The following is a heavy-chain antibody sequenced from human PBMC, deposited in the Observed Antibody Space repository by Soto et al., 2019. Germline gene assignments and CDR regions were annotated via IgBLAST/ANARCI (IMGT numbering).Heavy chain of an antibody. V-gene: IGHV4-59*02. J-gene: IGHJ4*02. CDR1: GSSVSSYY. CDR2: IYYSGYT. Sequence: PSETLSLTCTVSGSSVSSYYWNWIRQSPGKGLEWIGYIYYSGYTNYNPSLKSRITISVDTSKNQFSLKLSSVTPADTAVYYCAGGGMTTVPYWGQGTLVTVSS. CDR3: AGGGMTTVPY. D-gene: IGHD4-17*01.